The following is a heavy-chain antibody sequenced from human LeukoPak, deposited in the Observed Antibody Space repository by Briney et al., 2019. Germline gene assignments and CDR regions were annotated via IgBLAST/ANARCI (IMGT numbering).Heavy chain of an antibody. CDR1: VGSFSGYY. V-gene: IGHV4-34*01. CDR3: AREALGSGGYDYYFDY. J-gene: IGHJ4*02. CDR2: INHSGST. Sequence: PSETLSLTCAVYVGSFSGYYWSWIRQPPGKGLEWIGEINHSGSTNYNSSLKSRVTISADTSKNQFSLKLSSVTAADTAVYYCAREALGSGGYDYYFDYWGQGALVTVSS. D-gene: IGHD5-12*01.